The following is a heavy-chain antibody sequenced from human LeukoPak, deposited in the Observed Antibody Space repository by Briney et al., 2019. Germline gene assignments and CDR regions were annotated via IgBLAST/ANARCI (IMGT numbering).Heavy chain of an antibody. CDR2: MDPNSGNT. V-gene: IGHV1-8*01. J-gene: IGHJ4*02. CDR3: ARGWEWEQWPYYFDY. D-gene: IGHD6-19*01. CDR1: RYTFTSYD. Sequence: ASVKVSCKASRYTFTSYDVNWVRQATGQGLEWMGWMDPNSGNTGYAQKFQGRVTMTRNTSISTAYMELSSLRSEDTAVYYCARGWEWEQWPYYFDYWGQGTLVTVSS.